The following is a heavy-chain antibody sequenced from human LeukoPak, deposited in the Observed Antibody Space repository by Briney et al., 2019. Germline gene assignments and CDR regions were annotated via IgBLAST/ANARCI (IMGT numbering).Heavy chain of an antibody. Sequence: KPSETLSLTCTVSGGSVNSGGYYWSWIRQHPGKGLEWIGYIYYSGSTYYNPSLKSRVTISVDTSKNQFSLKLSSVTAAGTAVYYCARGGIVLGLWFDPWGQGTLVTVSS. CDR1: GGSVNSGGYY. J-gene: IGHJ5*02. CDR3: ARGGIVLGLWFDP. CDR2: IYYSGST. D-gene: IGHD2-15*01. V-gene: IGHV4-31*03.